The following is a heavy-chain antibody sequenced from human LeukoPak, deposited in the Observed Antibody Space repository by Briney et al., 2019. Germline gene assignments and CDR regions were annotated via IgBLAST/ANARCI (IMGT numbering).Heavy chain of an antibody. J-gene: IGHJ6*02. D-gene: IGHD4-17*01. Sequence: ASVTVSCTASGYTFTSYYMHWERQAPGQGLEWMGIINPSGGSTSYAQKFQGRVTMTRDTSTSTVYMELSSLRSEDTAVYYCARFYGDYSGGIVDYYYGMDVWGQGTTVTVSS. V-gene: IGHV1-46*01. CDR1: GYTFTSYY. CDR3: ARFYGDYSGGIVDYYYGMDV. CDR2: INPSGGST.